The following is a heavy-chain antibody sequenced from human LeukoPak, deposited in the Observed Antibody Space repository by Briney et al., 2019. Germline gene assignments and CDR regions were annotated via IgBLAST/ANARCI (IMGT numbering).Heavy chain of an antibody. CDR3: ARAVGA. D-gene: IGHD4-23*01. Sequence: GESLRLSCAASGFTFSDYYMSWIRQAPGKGLEWLSYSSGGSGVYYADSVKGRFIMSRDNAKNSVFLQMNSLRAEDTAVYYCARAVGAWGQGTLVTVSS. CDR1: GFTFSDYY. CDR2: SSGGSGV. V-gene: IGHV3-11*01. J-gene: IGHJ5*02.